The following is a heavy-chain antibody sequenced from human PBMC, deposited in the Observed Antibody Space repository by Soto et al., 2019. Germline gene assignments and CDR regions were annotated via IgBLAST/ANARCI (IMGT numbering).Heavy chain of an antibody. D-gene: IGHD3-9*01. V-gene: IGHV3-21*01. Sequence: PGGSLRLSCAASGFTFSSYSMNWVRQAPGKGLEWVSSISSSSSYIYYADSVKGRFTISRHNAKNSLYLQMNSLRAEDTAVYYCARDDLRHYDILTGYPQNAFDIWGQGTMVTVSS. CDR2: ISSSSSYI. J-gene: IGHJ3*02. CDR3: ARDDLRHYDILTGYPQNAFDI. CDR1: GFTFSSYS.